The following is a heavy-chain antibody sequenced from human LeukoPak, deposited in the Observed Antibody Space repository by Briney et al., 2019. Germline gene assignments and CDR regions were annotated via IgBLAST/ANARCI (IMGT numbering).Heavy chain of an antibody. CDR3: ARAGAYSSSWSTENWFDP. CDR2: ITPIFGTA. Sequence: SVKVSCKASGGTFSSYAISWVRQAPGQGLEWMGRITPIFGTANYAQKFQGRVTITTDESTSTAYMELSSLRSEDTAVYYCARAGAYSSSWSTENWFDPWGQGTLVTVSS. D-gene: IGHD6-13*01. CDR1: GGTFSSYA. V-gene: IGHV1-69*05. J-gene: IGHJ5*02.